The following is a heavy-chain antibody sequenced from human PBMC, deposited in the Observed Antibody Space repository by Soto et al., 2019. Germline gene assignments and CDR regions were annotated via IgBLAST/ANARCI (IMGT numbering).Heavy chain of an antibody. J-gene: IGHJ4*02. V-gene: IGHV1-18*01. CDR1: GYTFTSYG. CDR2: ISAYNGNT. CDR3: ARSGHDDYSSSTLTLDY. Sequence: QVQLVQSGAEVKKPGASVKVSCKASGYTFTSYGISWVRQAPGQGLEWMGWISAYNGNTNYAQKLQGRVTMTTDTATSTGYMELSSLRSDDTAVYYCARSGHDDYSSSTLTLDYWGQGTLVTVSS. D-gene: IGHD6-6*01.